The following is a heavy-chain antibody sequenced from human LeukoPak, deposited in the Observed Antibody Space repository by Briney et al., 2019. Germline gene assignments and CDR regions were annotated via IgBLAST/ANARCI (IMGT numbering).Heavy chain of an antibody. CDR1: GVSFSGYY. CDR3: AISSTVTTASFDY. V-gene: IGHV4-34*01. D-gene: IGHD4-17*01. Sequence: PSETLSLTCAIYGVSFSGYYWSWIRQPPGKRLEWIGEINHSGSTNYNPSLKSRVTISVDTSKNQFSLKLSSVTAADTAVYYCAISSTVTTASFDYWGQGTLVTVSS. J-gene: IGHJ4*02. CDR2: INHSGST.